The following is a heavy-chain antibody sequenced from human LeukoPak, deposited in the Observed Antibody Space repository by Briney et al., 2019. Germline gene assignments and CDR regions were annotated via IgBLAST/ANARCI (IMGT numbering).Heavy chain of an antibody. J-gene: IGHJ5*02. D-gene: IGHD5-12*01. CDR2: IRYDGSNK. Sequence: GGSLRLSCAASGFTFSSYGMHWVSQAPGKRLEWVAFIRYDGSNKYYADSVKGRFTISRDNSKNTLYLQMNSLRAEDTAVYYCAKSGYDFGGWFDPWGQGTLVTVSS. CDR1: GFTFSSYG. CDR3: AKSGYDFGGWFDP. V-gene: IGHV3-30*02.